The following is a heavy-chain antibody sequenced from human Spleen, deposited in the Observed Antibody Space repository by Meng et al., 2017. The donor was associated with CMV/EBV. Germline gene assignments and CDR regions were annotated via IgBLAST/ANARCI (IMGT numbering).Heavy chain of an antibody. CDR1: RYSFTDYS. Sequence: CKPSRYSFTDYSMHWVRQAPGQSLEWMGWINAGNGDTKYSQKFQGRVTITWDTSASTVYMELNSLTSEDTAVYYCARDGWQQTFYFDYWGQGALVTVSS. V-gene: IGHV1-3*01. D-gene: IGHD6-13*01. J-gene: IGHJ4*02. CDR2: INAGNGDT. CDR3: ARDGWQQTFYFDY.